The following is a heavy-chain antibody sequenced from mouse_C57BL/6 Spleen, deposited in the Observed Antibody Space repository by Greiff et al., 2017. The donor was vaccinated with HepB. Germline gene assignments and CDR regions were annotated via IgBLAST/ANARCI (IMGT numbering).Heavy chain of an antibody. D-gene: IGHD1-1*01. J-gene: IGHJ4*01. V-gene: IGHV1-26*01. Sequence: VQLKQSGPELVKPGASVKISCKASGYTFTDYYMNWVKQSHGKSLEWIGDINPNNGGTSYNQKFKGKATLTVDKSSSTAYMELRSLTSEDSAVYYCARGYYYGRDAMDYWGQGTSVTVSS. CDR3: ARGYYYGRDAMDY. CDR1: GYTFTDYY. CDR2: INPNNGGT.